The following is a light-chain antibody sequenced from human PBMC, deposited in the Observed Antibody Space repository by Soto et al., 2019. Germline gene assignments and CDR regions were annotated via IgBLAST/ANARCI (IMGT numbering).Light chain of an antibody. CDR1: ENIARH. Sequence: DIQMTQSPSSLSASVGDRITITCRVSENIARHLNWYQQKPGKAPNLLIYAASNLQNGVPLRFRGGGSGTDFTLTISNLQPEDFATYYCQQSYSTLSLTFGQGTRLEIK. V-gene: IGKV1-39*01. CDR3: QQSYSTLSLT. CDR2: AAS. J-gene: IGKJ5*01.